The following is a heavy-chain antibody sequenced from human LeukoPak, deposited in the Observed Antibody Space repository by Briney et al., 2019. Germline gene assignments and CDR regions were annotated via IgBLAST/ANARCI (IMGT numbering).Heavy chain of an antibody. J-gene: IGHJ4*02. D-gene: IGHD6-19*01. V-gene: IGHV3-38-3*01. CDR3: AKMGLKQWPYNYFDY. Sequence: QAGGSLRLSCAASGFTVSSNEMSWVRQAPGKGLEWVSSISGGSTYYADSRKGRFTISRDNSKNTLHLQMNSLRAEDTAVYYCAKMGLKQWPYNYFDYWGQGTLVTVSS. CDR1: GFTVSSNE. CDR2: ISGGST.